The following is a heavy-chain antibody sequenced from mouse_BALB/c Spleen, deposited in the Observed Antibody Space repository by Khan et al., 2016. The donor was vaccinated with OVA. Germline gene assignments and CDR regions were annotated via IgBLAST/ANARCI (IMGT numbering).Heavy chain of an antibody. J-gene: IGHJ4*01. Sequence: QIQLVQSGPELKKPGETVQISCKASGFTFTNYGMNWVRQAPGKGLKWMGWINTYTGYPTFTDDFKGRFAFSLENSASTAYLQINSLKNEDTATYFCARVGYNGTMDFWGQGTSDTVSA. CDR1: GFTFTNYG. CDR3: ARVGYNGTMDF. D-gene: IGHD2-14*01. CDR2: INTYTGYP. V-gene: IGHV9-3-1*01.